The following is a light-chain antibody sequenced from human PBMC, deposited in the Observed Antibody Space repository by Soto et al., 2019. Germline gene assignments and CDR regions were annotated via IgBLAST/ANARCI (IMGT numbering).Light chain of an antibody. V-gene: IGLV6-57*04. J-gene: IGLJ2*01. CDR3: QSYDSSNLV. CDR1: SGSIASSY. Sequence: NFLLTQPHSVSDSPGKTVTISCTRSSGSIASSYVQWYQQRPASAPTTIIYEDNQRPSGVPDRFSGSIDSSSNSASLSISGLKTEDEADYYCQSYDSSNLVFGGGTKLTVL. CDR2: EDN.